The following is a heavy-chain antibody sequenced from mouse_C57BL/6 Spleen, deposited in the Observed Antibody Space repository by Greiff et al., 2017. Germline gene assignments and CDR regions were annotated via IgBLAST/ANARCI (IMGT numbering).Heavy chain of an antibody. V-gene: IGHV1-5*01. Sequence: EVKLVESGTVLARPGASVKMSCKTSGYTFTSYWMHWVKQRPGQGLEWIGAIYPGNSDTSYNQKFKGKAKLTADTSSNTAYLQLSSLTSEDTAVYYCTTRDYGSSYGWGQGTTLTVSS. D-gene: IGHD1-1*01. J-gene: IGHJ2*01. CDR2: IYPGNSDT. CDR3: TTRDYGSSYG. CDR1: GYTFTSYW.